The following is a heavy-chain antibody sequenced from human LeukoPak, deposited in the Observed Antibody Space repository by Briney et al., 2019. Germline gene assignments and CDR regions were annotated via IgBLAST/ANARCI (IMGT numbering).Heavy chain of an antibody. CDR1: GYSFTSYW. CDR3: ARDHYGSGNADHFDY. Sequence: GESLKISCQGSGYSFTSYWIGWVRQAPGQGLEWMGWISAYNGNTNYAQKLQGRVTMTTDTSTSTAYMELRSLRSDDTAVYYCARDHYGSGNADHFDYWGQGTLVTVSS. CDR2: ISAYNGNT. V-gene: IGHV1-18*04. D-gene: IGHD3-10*01. J-gene: IGHJ4*02.